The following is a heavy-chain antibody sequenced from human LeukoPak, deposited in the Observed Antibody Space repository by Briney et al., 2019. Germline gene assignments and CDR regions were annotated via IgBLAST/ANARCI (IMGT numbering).Heavy chain of an antibody. CDR3: ASVYSSSEVWFDP. CDR2: IYYSGST. V-gene: IGHV4-59*01. CDR1: GGSISSYY. D-gene: IGHD6-6*01. J-gene: IGHJ5*02. Sequence: AETLSLTCTVSGGSISSYYWSWIRQPPGKGLEWIGYIYYSGSTNYNPSLKSRVTISVDTSKNQFSLKLSSVTAADTAVYYCASVYSSSEVWFDPWGQGTLVTVSS.